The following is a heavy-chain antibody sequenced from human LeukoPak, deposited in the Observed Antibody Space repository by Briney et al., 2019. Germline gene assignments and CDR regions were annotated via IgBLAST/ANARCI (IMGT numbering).Heavy chain of an antibody. CDR3: ARYSSGWPGYFDY. D-gene: IGHD6-25*01. CDR2: INRSSSYI. V-gene: IGHV3-21*01. Sequence: GGSLRLSCAASGFTFSSYSMNWVRQAPGKGLEWVSSINRSSSYIYYADSVKGRFTISRDNAKNSLYLQMNSLRAEDTAVYYCARYSSGWPGYFDYWGQGTLVTVSS. J-gene: IGHJ4*02. CDR1: GFTFSSYS.